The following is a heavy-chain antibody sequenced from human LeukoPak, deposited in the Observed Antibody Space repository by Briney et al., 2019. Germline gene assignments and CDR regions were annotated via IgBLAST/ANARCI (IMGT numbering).Heavy chain of an antibody. CDR2: INPNSGGT. V-gene: IGHV1-2*04. CDR1: GYTFTGYY. CDR3: ASSELPGYYYYGMDV. D-gene: IGHD2-15*01. Sequence: ASVEVSCKASGYTFTGYYMHWVRQAPGQGLEWMGWINPNSGGTNYAQKFQGWVTMTRDTSISTAYMELSRLRSDDTAVYYCASSELPGYYYYGMDVWGQGTTVTVSS. J-gene: IGHJ6*02.